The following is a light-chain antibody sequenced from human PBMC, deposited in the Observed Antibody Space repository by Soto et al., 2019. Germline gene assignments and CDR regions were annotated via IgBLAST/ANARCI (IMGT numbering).Light chain of an antibody. V-gene: IGKV3-20*01. Sequence: EIVLMQSPGTLSLSPGERATLSCRASQSVSSSYLAWYQQKPGQAPRLLIYGASSRATGIPDRFSGSGSGTDFTLTISRLEPEDFAVYYCQQYGSSPQLTFGGGTRLEIK. J-gene: IGKJ5*01. CDR2: GAS. CDR3: QQYGSSPQLT. CDR1: QSVSSSY.